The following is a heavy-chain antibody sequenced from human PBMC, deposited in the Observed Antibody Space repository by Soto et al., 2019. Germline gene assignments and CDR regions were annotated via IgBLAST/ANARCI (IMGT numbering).Heavy chain of an antibody. Sequence: QVQLVQSGAEVKKPGSSVKVSCKASGGTFSSYTISWVRQAPGQGLEWMGRIIPILGIANYAQKFQGRVTITADKSTSTAYMELSSLRSEDSAVYCCARDGGDSSSWYYFDYWGQGTLVTVSS. V-gene: IGHV1-69*08. CDR2: IIPILGIA. D-gene: IGHD6-13*01. J-gene: IGHJ4*02. CDR3: ARDGGDSSSWYYFDY. CDR1: GGTFSSYT.